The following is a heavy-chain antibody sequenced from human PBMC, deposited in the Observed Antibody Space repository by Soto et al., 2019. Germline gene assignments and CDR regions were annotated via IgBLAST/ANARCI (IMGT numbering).Heavy chain of an antibody. Sequence: QVQLVESGGGVVQPGRSLRLSCAASGFTFSNDGMHWVRQAPGKGLEWVAVIWYDGSNKYYADSVKGRFTISRDNSKNTRYLQMNSLGAEDTAVYYCARDKGDGYNFFYWGQGTLVTVSS. CDR2: IWYDGSNK. CDR3: ARDKGDGYNFFY. J-gene: IGHJ4*02. CDR1: GFTFSNDG. V-gene: IGHV3-33*01. D-gene: IGHD5-12*01.